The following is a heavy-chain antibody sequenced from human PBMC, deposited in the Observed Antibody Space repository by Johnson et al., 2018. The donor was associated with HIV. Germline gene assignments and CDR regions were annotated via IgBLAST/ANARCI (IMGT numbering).Heavy chain of an antibody. CDR3: ARPPYSVSYYDAFDI. V-gene: IGHV3-66*02. D-gene: IGHD1-26*01. Sequence: VQLVESGGDLVQPGGSLRLSCAASGFTVSSNYMSWVRQAPGKGLEWVSVIYSGGSTYYADSVKGRFTISRDNSKNTLYLQMNSLRAEDTAVYYCARPPYSVSYYDAFDIWGQGTMVTVSS. J-gene: IGHJ3*02. CDR1: GFTVSSNY. CDR2: IYSGGST.